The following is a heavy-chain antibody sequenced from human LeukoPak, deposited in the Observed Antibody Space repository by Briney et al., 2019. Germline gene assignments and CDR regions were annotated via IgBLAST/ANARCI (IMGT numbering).Heavy chain of an antibody. V-gene: IGHV1-18*01. CDR3: ARGQRPPNIYFFDY. Sequence: QGRVTMTTDTSTSIAYMELRSLRSDDTAVYYCARGQRPPNIYFFDYWGQGTLVTVSS. J-gene: IGHJ4*02. D-gene: IGHD6-25*01.